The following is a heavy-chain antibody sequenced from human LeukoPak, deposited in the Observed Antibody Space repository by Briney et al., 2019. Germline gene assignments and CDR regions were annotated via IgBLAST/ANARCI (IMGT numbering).Heavy chain of an antibody. CDR1: GFTFSSYG. CDR3: ARDPLSSSSFDL. CDR2: ISGSGGST. Sequence: GGTLRLSCAASGFTFSSYGMSWVRQAPGKGLEWVSAISGSGGSTYYADSVKGRFTISRDNSKNTLYLQMNSLRAEDTAVYYCARDPLSSSSFDLWGQGTLVTVSS. D-gene: IGHD6-13*01. V-gene: IGHV3-23*01. J-gene: IGHJ4*02.